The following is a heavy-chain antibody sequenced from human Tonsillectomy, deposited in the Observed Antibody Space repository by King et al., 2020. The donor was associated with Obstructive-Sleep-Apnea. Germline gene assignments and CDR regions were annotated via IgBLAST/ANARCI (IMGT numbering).Heavy chain of an antibody. Sequence: QLAQSGSDLKKPGASVTISCRTSGYHFPTYSMNWVRQAPGQGLEWMGYINTNTGKPTYGQAFTGRFVFSLDTPVSTAYLQISSLKPEDTAVYYCATLYYFDTSDYLASFDYWGQGTLVTVSS. CDR2: INTNTGKP. J-gene: IGHJ4*02. V-gene: IGHV7-4-1*02. CDR3: ATLYYFDTSDYLASFDY. CDR1: GYHFPTYS. D-gene: IGHD3-22*01.